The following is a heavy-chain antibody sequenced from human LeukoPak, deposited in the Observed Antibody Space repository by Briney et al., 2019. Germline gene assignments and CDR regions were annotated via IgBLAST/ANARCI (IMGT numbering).Heavy chain of an antibody. D-gene: IGHD1-1*01. J-gene: IGHJ4*02. V-gene: IGHV3-23*01. CDR1: GFTFTSYA. Sequence: GGSLRLSCAASGFTFTSYAMSWVRQAPGKGLEWVSAITGSGDTTYYAAPVKGRFTISRDNSKNALYLQMNSLRAEDTAVYYCARDLCDFHDDPYFDYWGQGTLVTVSS. CDR3: ARDLCDFHDDPYFDY. CDR2: ITGSGDTT.